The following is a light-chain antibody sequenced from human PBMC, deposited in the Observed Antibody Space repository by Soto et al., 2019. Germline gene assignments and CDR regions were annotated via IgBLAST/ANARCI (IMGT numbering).Light chain of an antibody. Sequence: DIVLTQSPCTLSLSPGERATLSCRATESISSSYLAWYQQKPGQAPRLLIYGASSRATGIPARFSGSGSGTDFTLTISRLEPEDFAMYFCQQYGNSPQITFGQGTRLEI. CDR2: GAS. CDR1: ESISSSY. CDR3: QQYGNSPQIT. V-gene: IGKV3-20*01. J-gene: IGKJ5*01.